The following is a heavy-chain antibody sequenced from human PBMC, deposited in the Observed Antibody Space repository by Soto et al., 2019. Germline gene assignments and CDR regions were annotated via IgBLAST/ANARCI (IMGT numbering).Heavy chain of an antibody. J-gene: IGHJ4*02. CDR2: ISYDGSNK. CDR3: ARDRSHFPFDYDYVWGSYPNPDY. V-gene: IGHV3-30-3*01. CDR1: GFTFSSYA. Sequence: GGSLRLSCAASGFTFSSYAMHWVRQAPGKGLEWVAVISYDGSNKYYADSVKGRFTISRDNSKNTLYLQMNSLRAEDTAVYYCARDRSHFPFDYDYVWGSYPNPDYWGLGTLVTVSS. D-gene: IGHD3-16*02.